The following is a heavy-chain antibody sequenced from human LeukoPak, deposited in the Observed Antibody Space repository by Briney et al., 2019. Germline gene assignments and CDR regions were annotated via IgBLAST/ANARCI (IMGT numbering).Heavy chain of an antibody. CDR1: GFTVSSNY. CDR2: IYSDGST. V-gene: IGHV3-66*01. CDR3: ARDNIVVVPAARGDAFDI. J-gene: IGHJ3*02. Sequence: GGSLRLSCAASGFTVSSNYMSWVRQAPGKGLEWVSVIYSDGSTYYADSVKGRFTISRDNSKNTLYLQMNSLRAEDTAVYYCARDNIVVVPAARGDAFDIWGQGTMVTVSS. D-gene: IGHD2-2*01.